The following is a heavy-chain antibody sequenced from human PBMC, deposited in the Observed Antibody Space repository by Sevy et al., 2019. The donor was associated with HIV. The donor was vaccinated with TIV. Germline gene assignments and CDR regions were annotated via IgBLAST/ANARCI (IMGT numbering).Heavy chain of an antibody. V-gene: IGHV3-33*01. J-gene: IGHJ3*01. Sequence: GGSLRLSCAASGFTFSSYGMHWVRQAPGKGLEWVAVIWYDGSNKYYADSVKGRFTISRDNSKNTLYLQMNSLRAEDTAVYYCARDESYDILTGYFCAFDLWGQGTMVTVSS. CDR3: ARDESYDILTGYFCAFDL. D-gene: IGHD3-9*01. CDR1: GFTFSSYG. CDR2: IWYDGSNK.